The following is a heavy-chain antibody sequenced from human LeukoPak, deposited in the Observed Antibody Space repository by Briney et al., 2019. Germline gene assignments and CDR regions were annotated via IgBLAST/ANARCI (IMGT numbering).Heavy chain of an antibody. J-gene: IGHJ6*02. Sequence: GGSLRLSCAASGFTFSSYWMHWVRRAPGKGLVWVSRINSDGSSTSYADSVKGRFTISRDNAKNTLYLQMNSLRAEDTAVYYCARVGPVYSSSWQIGYYYYYGMDVWGQGTTVTVSS. CDR2: INSDGSST. CDR1: GFTFSSYW. CDR3: ARVGPVYSSSWQIGYYYYYGMDV. V-gene: IGHV3-74*01. D-gene: IGHD6-13*01.